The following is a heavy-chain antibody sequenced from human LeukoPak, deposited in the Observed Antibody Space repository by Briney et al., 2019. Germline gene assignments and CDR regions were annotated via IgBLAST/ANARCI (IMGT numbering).Heavy chain of an antibody. D-gene: IGHD1-26*01. Sequence: GGSLRLSCAASGFTFSSYSMNWVRQAPGKGLEWVSSIDFTSRYIYNADSVKGRFTTSRDNAKNSLDLQMNSLRAEDTALYHCARGGGGSYFPGGYFDYWGQGTLVTVSS. CDR1: GFTFSSYS. V-gene: IGHV3-21*04. J-gene: IGHJ4*02. CDR2: IDFTSRYI. CDR3: ARGGGGSYFPGGYFDY.